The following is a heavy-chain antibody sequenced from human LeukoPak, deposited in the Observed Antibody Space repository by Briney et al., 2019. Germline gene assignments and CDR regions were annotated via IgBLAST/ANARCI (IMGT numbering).Heavy chain of an antibody. V-gene: IGHV4-31*03. J-gene: IGHJ4*02. D-gene: IGHD4-17*01. Sequence: SQTLSLTCTVSGGSISSGSYYWTWIRQHPGKGLEWIGYTYYGGSTYYNPSLKSRVTISVDTSNDRFSLKLSSMTAADTAVYYCARADTVTIHFGYSGQGTLVTVSS. CDR2: TYYGGST. CDR1: GGSISSGSYY. CDR3: ARADTVTIHFGY.